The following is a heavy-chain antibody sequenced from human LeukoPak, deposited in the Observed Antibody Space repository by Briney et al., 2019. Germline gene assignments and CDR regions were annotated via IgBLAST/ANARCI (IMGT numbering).Heavy chain of an antibody. Sequence: GGSLRLSCAASGXTFSDYYVSWIRQAPGKGPEWVSYISSSSSYTNYADSVKGRFTISRDNAKNALYLQMNSLRAEDTAVYYCVRDREGIRRGAYYFDYWGQGTLVTVSS. V-gene: IGHV3-11*05. D-gene: IGHD3-10*01. CDR2: ISSSSSYT. CDR1: GXTFSDYY. CDR3: VRDREGIRRGAYYFDY. J-gene: IGHJ4*02.